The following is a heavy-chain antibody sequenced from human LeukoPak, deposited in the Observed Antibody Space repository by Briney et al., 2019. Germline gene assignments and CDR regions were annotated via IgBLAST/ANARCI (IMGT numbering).Heavy chain of an antibody. CDR2: IRGDGSVK. D-gene: IGHD6-6*01. J-gene: IGHJ4*02. CDR1: GFTLSNVW. V-gene: IGHV3-7*03. CDR3: GRSVAAPADY. Sequence: GGSLRLSCATSGFTLSNVWMSWVRQAPGKGLEWVGNIRGDGSVKFYLDSVKGRFTISRDNTNSVSLQMNNLKAEDTAVYYCGRSVAAPADYWGQGTLVIVSS.